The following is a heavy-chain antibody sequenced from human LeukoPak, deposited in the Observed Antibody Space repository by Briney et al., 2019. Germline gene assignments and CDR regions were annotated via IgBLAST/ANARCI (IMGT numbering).Heavy chain of an antibody. CDR2: INPNSGGT. Sequence: ASVKVSCRASGYTFTGYYMHWVRQAPGQGLEWMGWINPNSGGTDSAQNFQGRVSMTRDTSINTAYMELSRLRSNDTAVYYCARDREGGYHFGSVDYWGQGTLVTVSS. V-gene: IGHV1-2*02. J-gene: IGHJ4*02. D-gene: IGHD3-10*01. CDR1: GYTFTGYY. CDR3: ARDREGGYHFGSVDY.